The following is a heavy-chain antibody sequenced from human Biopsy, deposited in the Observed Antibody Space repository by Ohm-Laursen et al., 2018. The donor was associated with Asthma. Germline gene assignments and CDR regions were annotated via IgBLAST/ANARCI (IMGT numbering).Heavy chain of an antibody. V-gene: IGHV3-7*01. CDR1: VFTFGDYW. Sequence: SLRLSCAASVFTFGDYWMSWVRQVPGKGLEWVANINHDGTEKNHVDSLKGRFTISRDNAKNSLYLQMNSLRAEDTAVYYCARTFHFWSPYHAEHYQLWGQGTLVTVPS. J-gene: IGHJ1*01. CDR3: ARTFHFWSPYHAEHYQL. CDR2: INHDGTEK. D-gene: IGHD3-3*02.